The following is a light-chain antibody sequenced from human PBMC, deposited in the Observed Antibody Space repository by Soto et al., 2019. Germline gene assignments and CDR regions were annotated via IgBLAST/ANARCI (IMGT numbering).Light chain of an antibody. Sequence: EIVMTQSPATLSVSPGDRSTLSCRASQSISTELAWSQQKPGQPPRRLIYSASTRATGVPARFPGSGSGSEFTLTIRGLQSEEFAVYYCQQGHNWPLTFGQGTRLEI. CDR3: QQGHNWPLT. CDR2: SAS. V-gene: IGKV3-15*01. J-gene: IGKJ2*01. CDR1: QSISTE.